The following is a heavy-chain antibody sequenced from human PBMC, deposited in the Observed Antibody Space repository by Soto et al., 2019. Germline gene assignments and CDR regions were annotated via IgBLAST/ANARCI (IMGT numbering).Heavy chain of an antibody. V-gene: IGHV2-5*02. D-gene: IGHD3-3*01. CDR2: IYWDDDK. CDR3: VRRGLGDFGDY. Sequence: QITLKESGPTLVKPTQTLTLTCTFSGFSLTTSGLGVGWIRQPPGKALEWLALIYWDDDKRYSTSLKSRLTIPEDTSKDQVVLTMTNMDPVDTATYDCVRRGLGDFGDYWGQGTLVTVSS. CDR1: GFSLTTSGLG. J-gene: IGHJ4*02.